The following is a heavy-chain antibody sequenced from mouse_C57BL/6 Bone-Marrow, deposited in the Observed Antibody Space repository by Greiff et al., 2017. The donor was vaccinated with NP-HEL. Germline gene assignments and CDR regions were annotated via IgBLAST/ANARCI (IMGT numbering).Heavy chain of an antibody. V-gene: IGHV5-16*01. J-gene: IGHJ1*03. D-gene: IGHD1-1*01. Sequence: EVQVVESEGGLVQPGSSMKLSCTASGFTFSDYYMAWVRQVPEKGLEWVANINYDGSSTYYLDSLKSRFIISRDNAKNILYLQMSSLKSEDTATYYCARQTRITTVVARYFDVWGTGTTVTVSS. CDR2: INYDGSST. CDR1: GFTFSDYY. CDR3: ARQTRITTVVARYFDV.